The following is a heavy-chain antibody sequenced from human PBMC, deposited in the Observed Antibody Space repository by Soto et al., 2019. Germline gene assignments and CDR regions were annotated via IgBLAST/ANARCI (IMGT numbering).Heavy chain of an antibody. J-gene: IGHJ4*02. CDR2: IYYSGST. V-gene: IGHV4-31*03. Sequence: SETLSLTCTVSGGCMTSGTYYWTWIRQHPGKGLEWIGYIYYSGSTYYNPSLKSRVSISVDTSKNQFSLKLTSVTAADTAVYYCARATGFYGYYFDYWGQGTLVTVSS. D-gene: IGHD3-9*01. CDR1: GGCMTSGTYY. CDR3: ARATGFYGYYFDY.